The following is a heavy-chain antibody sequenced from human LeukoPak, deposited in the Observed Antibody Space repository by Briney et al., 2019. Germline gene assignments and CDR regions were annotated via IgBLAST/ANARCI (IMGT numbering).Heavy chain of an antibody. Sequence: SETLSLTCTVSGGSISNSYWTWVRQPPGKGLEWIGYIYYSGSTNYNPSLKSRVTISEDTSKTQFSLKLSAVTAADTAVYFCARGWGYFDYWGQGTLVTVSS. CDR2: IYYSGST. D-gene: IGHD6-19*01. CDR1: GGSISNSY. CDR3: ARGWGYFDY. J-gene: IGHJ4*02. V-gene: IGHV4-59*08.